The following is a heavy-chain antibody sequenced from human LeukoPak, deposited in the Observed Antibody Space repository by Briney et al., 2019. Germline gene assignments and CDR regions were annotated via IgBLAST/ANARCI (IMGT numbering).Heavy chain of an antibody. D-gene: IGHD3-22*01. V-gene: IGHV1-69*13. CDR2: IIPIFGTA. J-gene: IGHJ4*02. CDR1: GGTFSSYA. CDR3: ARDKTYDSSGYLHNFDY. Sequence: SVKVSCKASGGTFSSYAISWVRQAPGQGLEWMGGIIPIFGTANYAQKFQGRVTITADESTCTAYMELSSLRSEDTAVYYCARDKTYDSSGYLHNFDYWGQGTLVTVSS.